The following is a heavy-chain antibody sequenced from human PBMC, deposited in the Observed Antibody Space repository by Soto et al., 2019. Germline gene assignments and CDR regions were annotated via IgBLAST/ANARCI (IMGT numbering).Heavy chain of an antibody. Sequence: VSLRLSCAASGFTFSDYAMSWVRQAPGKGLEWVSAFANSGVGTYYADSVKGRFTISRDNSKNMVYLQMTSLRVEDTAVYYCAKGSGLPSELDHWGQGTLVTVSS. V-gene: IGHV3-23*01. CDR1: GFTFSDYA. J-gene: IGHJ4*02. CDR3: AKGSGLPSELDH. D-gene: IGHD6-25*01. CDR2: FANSGVGT.